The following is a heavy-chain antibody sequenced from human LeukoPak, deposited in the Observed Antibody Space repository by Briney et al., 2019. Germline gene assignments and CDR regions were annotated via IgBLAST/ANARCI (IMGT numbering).Heavy chain of an antibody. D-gene: IGHD3-10*01. CDR3: ARGYGSGSNWFDP. Sequence: PSETLSLTCAVSTDSTTSNWWSWVRQPPGKGLEWIGEVHKSGSTNYYPSLQSRVTISIDKSKNQIALELTSVTAADTAVYYCARGYGSGSNWFDPWGQGTLVIVSS. CDR2: VHKSGST. CDR1: TDSTTSNW. V-gene: IGHV4-4*02. J-gene: IGHJ5*02.